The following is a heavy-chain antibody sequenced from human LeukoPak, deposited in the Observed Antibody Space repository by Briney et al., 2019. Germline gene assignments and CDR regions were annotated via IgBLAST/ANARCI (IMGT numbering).Heavy chain of an antibody. D-gene: IGHD2-2*01. CDR1: GYTFTIYG. Sequence: GASVKVSCKASGYTFTIYGISWVRQAPGQGLEWMGWISAYNGNTNYAQKLQGRVTMTTDTSTSTAYMELRSLRSDDTAMYYCARDQCSSTSCYYRWFDPWGQGTLVPVSS. CDR2: ISAYNGNT. V-gene: IGHV1-18*01. J-gene: IGHJ5*02. CDR3: ARDQCSSTSCYYRWFDP.